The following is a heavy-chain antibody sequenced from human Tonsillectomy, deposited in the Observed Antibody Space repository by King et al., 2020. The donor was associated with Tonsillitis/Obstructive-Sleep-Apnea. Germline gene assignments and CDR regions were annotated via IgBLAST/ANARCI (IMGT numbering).Heavy chain of an antibody. CDR2: ISWNSGSI. D-gene: IGHD1-26*01. Sequence: EVQLVESGGGLVQPGRSLRLSCAASGFTFDDYAMHWVRQAPGKGLEWVSGISWNSGSIDYADSVKGRFTISRDNAKNSLYLQMNSLRAEDTALYYCATGKGTVLLAPVDYWGQGTLVTVSS. V-gene: IGHV3-9*01. CDR1: GFTFDDYA. J-gene: IGHJ4*02. CDR3: ATGKGTVLLAPVDY.